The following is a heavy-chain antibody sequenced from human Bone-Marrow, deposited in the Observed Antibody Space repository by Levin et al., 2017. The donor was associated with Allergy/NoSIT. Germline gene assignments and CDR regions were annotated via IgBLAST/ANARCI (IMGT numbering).Heavy chain of an antibody. Sequence: GGSLRLSCAASGFTFSSYGMHWVRQAPGKGLEWVAVISYDGSNKYYADSVKGRFTISRDNSKNTLYLQMNSLRAEDTAVYYCAKDFVLSDRTDYWGQGTLVTVSS. D-gene: IGHD1-14*01. V-gene: IGHV3-30*18. J-gene: IGHJ4*02. CDR2: ISYDGSNK. CDR1: GFTFSSYG. CDR3: AKDFVLSDRTDY.